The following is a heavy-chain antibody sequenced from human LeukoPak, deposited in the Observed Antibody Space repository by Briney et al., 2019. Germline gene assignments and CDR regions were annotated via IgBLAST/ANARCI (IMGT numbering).Heavy chain of an antibody. J-gene: IGHJ4*02. CDR3: AKNRPQLLWFGELFLFDY. CDR1: GFTFSSYV. Sequence: GGSLRLSCSASGFTFSSYVMHWVRQAPGKGLEYVSLSSSNGDNTFYADSVKGRFTISRDNSKNTLYLQMNSLRAEDTAVYYCAKNRPQLLWFGELFLFDYWGQGTLVTVSS. D-gene: IGHD3-10*01. V-gene: IGHV3-64*04. CDR2: SSSNGDNT.